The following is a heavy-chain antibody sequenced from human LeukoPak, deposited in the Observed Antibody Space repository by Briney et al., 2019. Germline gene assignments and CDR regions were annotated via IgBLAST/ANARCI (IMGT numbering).Heavy chain of an antibody. J-gene: IGHJ4*02. CDR2: MYYSGST. Sequence: SETLSLTCTASGGSIRSSSYYWGWIRQPPGKGLEWIGTMYYSGSTYYNPSLKSRVTIPVDTSKNQFSLRLSSVTTADTAVYYCASLANCGTTGCYAPPWYSWGQGTLVTVSS. V-gene: IGHV4-39*01. CDR1: GGSIRSSSYY. CDR3: ASLANCGTTGCYAPPWYS. D-gene: IGHD2-2*01.